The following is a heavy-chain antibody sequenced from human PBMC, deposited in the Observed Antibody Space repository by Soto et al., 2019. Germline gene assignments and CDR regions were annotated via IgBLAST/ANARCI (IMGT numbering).Heavy chain of an antibody. CDR3: ARDAMTTEFDY. Sequence: AASVKVSCKASGYTFTSYDINWVRQATGQRLEWMGWINAGDGNTKYSQKFQGRVTITRDTSASTACMELSSLRSEDTAVYYCARDAMTTEFDYWGQGTLVTVSS. CDR2: INAGDGNT. CDR1: GYTFTSYD. D-gene: IGHD4-4*01. V-gene: IGHV1-3*01. J-gene: IGHJ4*02.